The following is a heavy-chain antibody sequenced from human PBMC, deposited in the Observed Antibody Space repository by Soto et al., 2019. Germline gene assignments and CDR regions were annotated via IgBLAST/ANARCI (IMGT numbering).Heavy chain of an antibody. CDR2: ISAYNGKT. J-gene: IGHJ4*02. V-gene: IGHV1-18*01. D-gene: IGHD6-19*01. CDR1: GYPFTSYG. CDR3: ARDRLIAVTGLLHY. Sequence: QVQLVQSGAEVKKPGASVKVSCKTSGYPFTSYGINWVRQAPGQGPEWMGWISAYNGKTSTTQKLQGRVTMTTDTSTSTAYMELRSLRSDAAAVYYCARDRLIAVTGLLHYWGQGTLVTVSS.